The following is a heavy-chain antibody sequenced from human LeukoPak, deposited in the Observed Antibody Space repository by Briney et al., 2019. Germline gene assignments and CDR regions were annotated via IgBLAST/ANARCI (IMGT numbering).Heavy chain of an antibody. CDR2: MNPSSGNT. D-gene: IGHD3-10*01. CDR3: AQTYYYGSGSYLHDAFDI. J-gene: IGHJ3*02. V-gene: IGHV1-8*01. Sequence: ASVKVSCKASGYTFTSYDINWVRQATGQGLEWMGWMNPSSGNTGYAQKFQGRVTMTRNTSISTAYMELSSLRSEDTAVYYCAQTYYYGSGSYLHDAFDIWGQGTMVTVSS. CDR1: GYTFTSYD.